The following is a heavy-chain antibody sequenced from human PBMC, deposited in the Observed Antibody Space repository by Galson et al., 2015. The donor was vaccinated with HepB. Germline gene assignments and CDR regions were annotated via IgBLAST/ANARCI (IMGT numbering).Heavy chain of an antibody. Sequence: SETLSLTCKVSGDSIKSYLWGWIRQPPGKGLEWIGHIYYSGTTNYNPSLDGRLTISVDTFKNQFSLRLSSVTAADTAVYYCARVITLVRGVFYSNWFDPWGQGTLVTVSS. CDR2: IYYSGTT. J-gene: IGHJ5*02. V-gene: IGHV4-59*01. D-gene: IGHD3-10*01. CDR1: GDSIKSYL. CDR3: ARVITLVRGVFYSNWFDP.